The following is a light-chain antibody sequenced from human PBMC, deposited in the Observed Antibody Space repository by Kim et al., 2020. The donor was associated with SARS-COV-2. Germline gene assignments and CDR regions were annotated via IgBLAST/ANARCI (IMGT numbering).Light chain of an antibody. CDR2: DVA. V-gene: IGLV2-14*03. J-gene: IGLJ2*01. Sequence: SITNSSTGVTSHIGGLNYVSWYQHDPGKAPILILYDVANRPSGIPTRFSASMSGNTASLTISGLQPEDESDYYCTSYTLVNSLDVVFGGGTQLTVL. CDR3: TSYTLVNSLDVV. CDR1: TSHIGGLNY.